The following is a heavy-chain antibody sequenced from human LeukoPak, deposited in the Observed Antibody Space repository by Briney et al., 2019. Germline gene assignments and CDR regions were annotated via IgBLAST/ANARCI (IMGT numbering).Heavy chain of an antibody. D-gene: IGHD3-22*01. V-gene: IGHV1-2*06. CDR1: GYTFTGDY. Sequence: GASVKVSCKASGYTFTGDYMHWVRQAPGQGLEWMGRINPNSGGTNYAQKFQGRVTMTRDTTISTAYMELSRLRSDDTAVYYCARPRYYDSSGSTFDYWGQGTLVTVSS. CDR3: ARPRYYDSSGSTFDY. CDR2: INPNSGGT. J-gene: IGHJ4*02.